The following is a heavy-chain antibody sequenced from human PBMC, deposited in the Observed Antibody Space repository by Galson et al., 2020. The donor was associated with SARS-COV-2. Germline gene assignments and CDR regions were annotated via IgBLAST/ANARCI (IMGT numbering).Heavy chain of an antibody. D-gene: IGHD5-12*01. Sequence: GGSLRLSCAASGFTFSSYGMHWVRQAPGKGLEWVAVIWYDGSNKYYADSVKGRFTISRDNSKNTLYLQMNSLRAEDTAVYYCAKDSLWSWKPNRNSYGQIVATGLFDYWGQGTLVTVSS. CDR1: GFTFSSYG. V-gene: IGHV3-33*06. CDR2: IWYDGSNK. J-gene: IGHJ4*02. CDR3: AKDSLWSWKPNRNSYGQIVATGLFDY.